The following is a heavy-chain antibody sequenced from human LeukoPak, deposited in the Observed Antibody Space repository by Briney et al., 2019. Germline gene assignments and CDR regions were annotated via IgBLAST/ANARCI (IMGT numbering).Heavy chain of an antibody. CDR1: GGSISSYY. Sequence: PSETLSLTCTVSGGSISSYYWSWIRQPPGKGLEWIGYIYYSGSTNYNPSLKSRVTISVDTSKNQFSLKLSSVTAADTAVYYCAMERYSSSSSFDYWGQGTLVTVSS. CDR2: IYYSGST. CDR3: AMERYSSSSSFDY. J-gene: IGHJ4*02. D-gene: IGHD6-6*01. V-gene: IGHV4-59*01.